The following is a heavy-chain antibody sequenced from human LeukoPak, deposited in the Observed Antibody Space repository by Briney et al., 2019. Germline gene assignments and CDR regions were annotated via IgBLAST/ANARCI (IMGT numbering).Heavy chain of an antibody. CDR3: TRSPSLGGSYWGFDY. CDR2: LSPDGSSS. D-gene: IGHD1-26*01. V-gene: IGHV3-74*01. Sequence: PGGSLRLSCAASGFTFSTYWMHWVRQAPGKGLVWVSRLSPDGSSSIYADSVKGRFTVSRDNAKNTLYLQMNSLRADDTAVYYCTRSPSLGGSYWGFDYWGQETLLTVSS. J-gene: IGHJ4*02. CDR1: GFTFSTYW.